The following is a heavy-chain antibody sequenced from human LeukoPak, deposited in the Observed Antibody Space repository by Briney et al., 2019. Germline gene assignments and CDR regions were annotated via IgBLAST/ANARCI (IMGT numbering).Heavy chain of an antibody. CDR3: ARFGVAYYDSSGYQDAFDI. J-gene: IGHJ3*02. CDR1: GFTFSSYG. Sequence: GGSLRLSCAASGFTFSSYGMHWVRQAPGKGLEWVAFIRYDGSNKYYADSVKGRFTISRDNSKNTLYLQMNSLRAEDTAVYYCARFGVAYYDSSGYQDAFDIWGQGTMVTVSS. CDR2: IRYDGSNK. V-gene: IGHV3-30*02. D-gene: IGHD3-22*01.